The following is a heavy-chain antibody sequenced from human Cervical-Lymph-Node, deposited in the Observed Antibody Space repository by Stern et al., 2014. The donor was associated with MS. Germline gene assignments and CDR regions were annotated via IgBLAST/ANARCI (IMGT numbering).Heavy chain of an antibody. CDR3: TNYGGASLSDY. Sequence: EVQLVESGGDFLKPGDSLRLSCAASGFSFRNAWMSWVRQAPGKGLEWVGRIKNNADGGTTDYAAPVKGRFTISRDDSKNTLYLQMNSLKTEDTAVYYCTNYGGASLSDYWGQGTLVTVSS. J-gene: IGHJ4*02. V-gene: IGHV3-15*01. CDR1: GFSFRNAW. CDR2: IKNNADGGTT. D-gene: IGHD4-23*01.